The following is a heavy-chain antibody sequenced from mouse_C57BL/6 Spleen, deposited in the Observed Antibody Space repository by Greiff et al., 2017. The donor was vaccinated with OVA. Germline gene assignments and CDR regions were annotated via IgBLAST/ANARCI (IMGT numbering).Heavy chain of an antibody. CDR1: GFTFSSYA. D-gene: IGHD2-1*01. CDR3: AIYGNSRFPWFAY. J-gene: IGHJ3*01. V-gene: IGHV5-4*01. CDR2: ISDGGSYT. Sequence: EVQRVESGGGLVKPGGSLKLSCAASGFTFSSYAMSWVRQTPEKRLEWVATISDGGSYTYYPDNVKGRFTISRDNAKNNLYLQMSHLKSEDTAMYYCAIYGNSRFPWFAYWGQGTLVTVSA.